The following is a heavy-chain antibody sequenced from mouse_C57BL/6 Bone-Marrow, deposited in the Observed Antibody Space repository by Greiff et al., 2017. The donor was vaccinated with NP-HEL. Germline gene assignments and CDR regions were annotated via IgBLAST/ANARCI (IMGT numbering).Heavy chain of an antibody. CDR3: AMNYDYDGGFFAY. J-gene: IGHJ3*01. CDR1: GYTFTSYW. D-gene: IGHD2-4*01. CDR2: IHPSDSDT. V-gene: IGHV1-74*01. Sequence: QVQLQQPGAELVKPGASVKVSCKASGYTFTSYWMHWVKQRPGQGLEWIGRIHPSDSDTNYNQKFKGKATLTVDKSSSTAYMQLSSLTSEDSAVYYCAMNYDYDGGFFAYWGQGTLVTVSA.